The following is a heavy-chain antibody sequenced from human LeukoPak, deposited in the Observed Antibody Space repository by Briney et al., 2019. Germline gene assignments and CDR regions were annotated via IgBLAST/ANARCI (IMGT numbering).Heavy chain of an antibody. CDR3: ARDSSWYGIDY. Sequence: GGSLRLSCAASGFTFSSYSMNWVRQAPGKGLEWVSSISSSTYIYYADSVKGRFTISRDNAKNSLYLQMNSLRAEDTAVYYCARDSSWYGIDYWGQGTLVTVSS. CDR1: GFTFSSYS. J-gene: IGHJ4*02. CDR2: ISSSTYI. D-gene: IGHD6-13*01. V-gene: IGHV3-21*01.